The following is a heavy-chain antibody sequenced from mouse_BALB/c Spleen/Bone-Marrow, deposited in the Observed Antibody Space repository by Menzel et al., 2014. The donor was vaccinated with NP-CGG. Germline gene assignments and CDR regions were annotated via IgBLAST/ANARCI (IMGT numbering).Heavy chain of an antibody. CDR2: INPDSSTI. CDR1: GFDFSRYW. J-gene: IGHJ1*01. Sequence: EVQVVESGGGLVQPGGSLKLSCAASGFDFSRYWMSWVRQVPGKGLEWIGEINPDSSTINYTPSLKDKFIISRDNAKNTLYLQMSKVRSEDTALYYCARRGYDGYWYFDVWGAGTTVTVSS. V-gene: IGHV4-1*02. CDR3: ARRGYDGYWYFDV. D-gene: IGHD2-3*01.